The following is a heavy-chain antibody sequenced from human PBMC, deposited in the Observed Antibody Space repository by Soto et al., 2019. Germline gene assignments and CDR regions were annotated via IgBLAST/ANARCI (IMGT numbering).Heavy chain of an antibody. CDR3: ADASTGYPGCFDP. V-gene: IGHV1-18*01. CDR2: ISAYNGNT. Sequence: SVKVSSTAPGYNFTSYGISWVRQAPAQGLEWMGWISAYNGNTNYAQKLQGRVTMTTDTSTSTAYMELRSLRSDDTAVYYCADASTGYPGCFDPWGQGTLVTVSS. D-gene: IGHD3-22*01. CDR1: GYNFTSYG. J-gene: IGHJ5*02.